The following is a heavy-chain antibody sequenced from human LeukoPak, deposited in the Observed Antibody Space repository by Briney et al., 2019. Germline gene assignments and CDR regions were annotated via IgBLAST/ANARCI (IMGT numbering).Heavy chain of an antibody. CDR1: GYSFADYY. Sequence: ASVKVSCKASGYSFADYYMHWVRQAPGQGLEWMGWMNPNSGNTGYAQKFQGRVTITRNTSISTAYMELSSLRSEDTAVYYCARQGPVGSSLPYYYYYMDVWSKGTTVTVSS. CDR3: ARQGPVGSSLPYYYYYMDV. J-gene: IGHJ6*03. D-gene: IGHD6-13*01. V-gene: IGHV1-8*03. CDR2: MNPNSGNT.